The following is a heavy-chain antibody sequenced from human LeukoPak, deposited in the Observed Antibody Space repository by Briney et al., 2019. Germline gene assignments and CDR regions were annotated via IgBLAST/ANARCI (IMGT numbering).Heavy chain of an antibody. D-gene: IGHD3-10*01. J-gene: IGHJ4*02. Sequence: PSETLSLTCTVSGGSISSYYWSWIRQPAGKGLEWIGRIYTIGSTNYNPSLKSRVTISVDKSKNPFSLKLSSVTAADTAVYYCARGRAGAGVFDYWGQGPLVTFSS. V-gene: IGHV4-4*07. CDR3: ARGRAGAGVFDY. CDR1: GGSISSYY. CDR2: IYTIGST.